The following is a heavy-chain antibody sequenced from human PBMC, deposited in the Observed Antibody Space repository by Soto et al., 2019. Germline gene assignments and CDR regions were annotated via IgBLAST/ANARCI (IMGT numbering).Heavy chain of an antibody. J-gene: IGHJ4*02. CDR1: GFTFGSYG. D-gene: IGHD1-26*01. CDR2: IWYDGSNK. CDR3: ARGQKSGIFDY. Sequence: VQLVETGGGVVQPGRSLRLSCAASGFTFGSYGMHWVRQAPGKGLEWVAVIWYDGSNKYYADSVKGRFTISRDNSKNTLYQQMDSLRAEDTAGYYCARGQKSGIFDYWGQGTLFTVSS. V-gene: IGHV3-33*01.